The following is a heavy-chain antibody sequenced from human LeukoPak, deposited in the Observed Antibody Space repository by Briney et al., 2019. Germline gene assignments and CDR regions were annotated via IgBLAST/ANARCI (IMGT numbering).Heavy chain of an antibody. V-gene: IGHV1-46*01. D-gene: IGHD3-10*01. CDR3: ARRDDYYGSGSSDYYFDY. J-gene: IGHJ4*02. Sequence: ASVKVSCKASGYTFTSYYMHWVRQAPGQGLEWMGIINPSGGSTSYAQKFQGRVTMTRDMSTSTVYMELSSLRSEDTAVYYCARRDDYYGSGSSDYYFDYWGQGTLVTVSS. CDR1: GYTFTSYY. CDR2: INPSGGST.